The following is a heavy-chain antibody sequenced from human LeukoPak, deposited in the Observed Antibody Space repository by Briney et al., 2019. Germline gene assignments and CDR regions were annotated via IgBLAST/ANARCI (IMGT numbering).Heavy chain of an antibody. CDR3: ARLYGGNSFDF. CDR2: IYYIGST. D-gene: IGHD4-23*01. J-gene: IGHJ4*02. CDR1: GGSISSSSSY. V-gene: IGHV4-39*07. Sequence: PSETLSLTCTVSGGSISSSSSYWGWIRQPPGKGLEWIGTIYYIGSTYYNPSLKSRLTISVDTSKNQFSLKLSSVTAADTAVYYCARLYGGNSFDFWGQGTLVTVSS.